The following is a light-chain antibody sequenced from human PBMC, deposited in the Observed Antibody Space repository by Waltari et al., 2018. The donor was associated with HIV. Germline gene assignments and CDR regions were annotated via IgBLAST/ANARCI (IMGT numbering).Light chain of an antibody. CDR3: QQYGGSPRT. CDR1: QTVISSF. Sequence: EIVLTQSPGTLSLSPGARATLSCRASQTVISSFLAWYQQKPGQAPRLLIYGASSRVIGIPDRFNGTGSGTDFSLTISRLEPEDSAVYYCQQYGGSPRTFGQGAKVEIK. V-gene: IGKV3-20*01. CDR2: GAS. J-gene: IGKJ1*01.